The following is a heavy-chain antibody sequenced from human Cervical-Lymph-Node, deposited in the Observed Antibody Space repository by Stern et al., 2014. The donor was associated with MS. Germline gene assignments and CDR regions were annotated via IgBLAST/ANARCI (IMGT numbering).Heavy chain of an antibody. Sequence: VQLVESGGGLIQPGGSLRLSCAAPGFTVSNNYMSWVRQAPGQGLEWVSLIYTVDSTYYAGSVKGRFTISRASSKNKLFLQMNSLRAEDTAVYYCARAIFGVNTAAMAPDAFDTWGQGTMVTVSS. CDR1: GFTVSNNY. CDR3: ARAIFGVNTAAMAPDAFDT. V-gene: IGHV3-53*01. CDR2: IYTVDST. D-gene: IGHD3-3*01. J-gene: IGHJ3*02.